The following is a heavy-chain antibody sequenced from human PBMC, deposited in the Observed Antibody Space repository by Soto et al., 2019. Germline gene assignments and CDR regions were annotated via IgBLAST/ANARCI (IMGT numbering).Heavy chain of an antibody. CDR1: GFTFSSYS. J-gene: IGHJ4*02. CDR3: ARVNWGGYFDY. V-gene: IGHV3-48*02. Sequence: EVQLVESGGGWVQPGGSLRLSCAASGFTFSSYSMNWVRQAPGKGLEWVSYISSSSSTIYYADSVKGRFTISRDNAKNSLYLQMISLRDEDTAVYYCARVNWGGYFDYWGQGTLVTVSS. D-gene: IGHD7-27*01. CDR2: ISSSSSTI.